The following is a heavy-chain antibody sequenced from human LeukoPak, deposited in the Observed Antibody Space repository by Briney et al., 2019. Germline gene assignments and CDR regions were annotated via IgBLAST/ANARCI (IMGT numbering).Heavy chain of an antibody. V-gene: IGHV3-30*18. J-gene: IGHJ4*02. CDR3: AKAPSGRGYYFDY. CDR1: GFTFSSYG. CDR2: ISYDGSNK. D-gene: IGHD3-10*01. Sequence: GGSLRLSCAASGFTFSSYGMPWVRQAPGKGLEWVAVISYDGSNKYYADSVKGRFTISRDNSKNTLYLQMNSLRAEDTAVYYCAKAPSGRGYYFDYWGQGTLVTVSS.